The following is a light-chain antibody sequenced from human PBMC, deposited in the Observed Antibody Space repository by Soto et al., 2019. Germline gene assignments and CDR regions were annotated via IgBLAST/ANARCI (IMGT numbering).Light chain of an antibody. CDR3: QQYNNWPPVA. Sequence: EIMMTQSPGTLSLSPGETATLSCRASQSVSSNYVAWFHQKPGQAPSLLIYGASSRATGVPDRFSASGSGTDFTLTISRLEQEDFAVYYCQQYNNWPPVAFGQGTRLEIK. CDR1: QSVSSNY. CDR2: GAS. J-gene: IGKJ5*01. V-gene: IGKV3-20*01.